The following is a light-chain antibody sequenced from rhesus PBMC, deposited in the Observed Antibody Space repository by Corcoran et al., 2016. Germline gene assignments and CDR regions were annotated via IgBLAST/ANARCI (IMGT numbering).Light chain of an antibody. V-gene: IGKV2-64*01. J-gene: IGKJ2*01. Sequence: DVVMTQSPLSLPITPGQPASISCRSSQSLVHSNGHTYLSWYQQKPGQPPRLLIYKVSDRHSGVPEGFSGSGAGTDFTLKISRVEADDVGVYYCGQGAHLPFTFGQGTKVEIK. CDR1: QSLVHSNGHTY. CDR2: KVS. CDR3: GQGAHLPFT.